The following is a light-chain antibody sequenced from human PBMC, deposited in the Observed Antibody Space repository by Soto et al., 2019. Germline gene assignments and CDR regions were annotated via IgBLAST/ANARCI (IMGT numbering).Light chain of an antibody. CDR2: EDN. Sequence: NFMLTQPHSVSASPGKTVIISCTRSSGSIASNYVQWYQQRPGSSPTTVIYEDNQRPSGVPDRFSGSIDSSPNSAPLTISGLATDDEADYYCQSYDATNQVFGGGTKLTVL. V-gene: IGLV6-57*01. J-gene: IGLJ3*02. CDR3: QSYDATNQV. CDR1: SGSIASNY.